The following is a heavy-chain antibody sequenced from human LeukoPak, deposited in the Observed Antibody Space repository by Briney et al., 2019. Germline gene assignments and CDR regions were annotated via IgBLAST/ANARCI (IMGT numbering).Heavy chain of an antibody. CDR2: IIPIFGTA. D-gene: IGHD1-26*01. V-gene: IGHV1-69*05. Sequence: GSSVKVSCKASGGTFSSYDISWVRQAPGQGLEWMGRIIPIFGTANYAQKFQGRVTITTDESTSTAYMELSSLRSEDTAVYYCASFHSGSDAFDVWGQGTMVTVSS. CDR1: GGTFSSYD. CDR3: ASFHSGSDAFDV. J-gene: IGHJ3*01.